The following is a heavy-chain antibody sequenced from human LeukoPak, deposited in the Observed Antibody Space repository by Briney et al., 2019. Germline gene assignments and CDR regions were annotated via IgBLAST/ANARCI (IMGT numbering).Heavy chain of an antibody. CDR2: ISAYNGNT. CDR1: GYTFTSYG. Sequence: ASVKVSCTASGYTFTSYGISWVRQAPGQGLEWMGWISAYNGNTNYAQKLQGRVTMTTDTSTSTAYMELRSLRSDDTAVYYCARSYYYDSSGPPCFDPWGQGTLVTVSS. V-gene: IGHV1-18*01. CDR3: ARSYYYDSSGPPCFDP. J-gene: IGHJ5*02. D-gene: IGHD3-22*01.